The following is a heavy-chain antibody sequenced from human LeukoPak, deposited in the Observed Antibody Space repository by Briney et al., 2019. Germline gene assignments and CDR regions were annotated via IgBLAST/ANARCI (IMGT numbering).Heavy chain of an antibody. CDR2: ISSSSSYI. D-gene: IGHD3-3*01. Sequence: KSGGSLRLSCAASGFTFSSYSMNWVRQAPGKGLEWVSSISSSSSYIYYADSVKGRFTISRDNAKNSLYLQMNSLRAEDTAVYYCARWAAYDFWSGYYYYGMDVWGQGTTVTVSS. CDR1: GFTFSSYS. CDR3: ARWAAYDFWSGYYYYGMDV. V-gene: IGHV3-21*01. J-gene: IGHJ6*02.